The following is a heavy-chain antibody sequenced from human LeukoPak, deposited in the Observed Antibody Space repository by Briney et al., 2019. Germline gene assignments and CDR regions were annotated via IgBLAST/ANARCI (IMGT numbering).Heavy chain of an antibody. V-gene: IGHV1-2*02. CDR3: ARRGYCSGGSCYSYDY. Sequence: ASVKVSCKASGYTFTGYYMHWVRQAHGQGLEWMGWINPNSGGTNYAQKFQDRVTMTRDTSISTAYMELSRLRSDDTAVYYCARRGYCSGGSCYSYDYWGQGTLVTVSS. D-gene: IGHD2-15*01. CDR2: INPNSGGT. J-gene: IGHJ4*02. CDR1: GYTFTGYY.